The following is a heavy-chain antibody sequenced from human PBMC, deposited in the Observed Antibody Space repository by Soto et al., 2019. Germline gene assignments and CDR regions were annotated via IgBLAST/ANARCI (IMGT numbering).Heavy chain of an antibody. V-gene: IGHV1-58*01. CDR2: IVVGSGNT. J-gene: IGHJ6*02. CDR3: AAEPAIVVVPAAMRWSGYYYYYGMDV. D-gene: IGHD2-2*01. CDR1: GFTFTSSA. Sequence: SVKVSCKASGFTFTSSAVQWVRQARGQRLEWIGWIVVGSGNTNYAQKFQERVTITRDMSTNTAYMELSSLRSEDTAVYYCAAEPAIVVVPAAMRWSGYYYYYGMDVWGQGTTVTVSS.